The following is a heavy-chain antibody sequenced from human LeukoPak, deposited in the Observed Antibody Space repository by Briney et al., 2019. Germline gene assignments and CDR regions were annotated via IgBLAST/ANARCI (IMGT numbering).Heavy chain of an antibody. CDR3: ASTVIGDY. Sequence: GGSLRLSCAASGFTFSSYAMHWVRQAPGKGLEWVAVISYDGSNKYYADSVKGRFTISRDNSKNTLYLQMNSLRAEDTAVYYCASTVIGDYWGQGTLVTVSS. CDR2: ISYDGSNK. CDR1: GFTFSSYA. J-gene: IGHJ4*02. D-gene: IGHD4-17*01. V-gene: IGHV3-30-3*01.